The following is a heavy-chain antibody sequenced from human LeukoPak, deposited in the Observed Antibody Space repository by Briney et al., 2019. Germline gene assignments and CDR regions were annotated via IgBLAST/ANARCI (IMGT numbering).Heavy chain of an antibody. J-gene: IGHJ4*02. D-gene: IGHD5-18*01. CDR3: ARGLSGYSSASFDY. Sequence: SETLSLTCTVSGGSISSSSYYWGWIRQPPGKGLEWIGNIYYSGSTYYNPSLKSRVTISVDTSKNQFSLKLTSVTAADTAVYYCARGLSGYSSASFDYWGQGTLVTVSS. CDR1: GGSISSSSYY. V-gene: IGHV4-39*07. CDR2: IYYSGST.